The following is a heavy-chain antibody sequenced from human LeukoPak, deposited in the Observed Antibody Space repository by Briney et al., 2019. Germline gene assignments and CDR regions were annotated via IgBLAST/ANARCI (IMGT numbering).Heavy chain of an antibody. CDR3: ARNGGDYVISTHYYYGMDV. CDR2: IYYSGST. CDR1: GGSINSYY. J-gene: IGHJ6*02. Sequence: SETLSLTCTVSGGSINSYYWSWIRQPPGKGLEWIGYIYYSGSTNYNPSLKSRVTISIDTSKNQFSLKLSSVTAADTAVYYCARNGGDYVISTHYYYGMDVWGQGTTVTVSS. D-gene: IGHD4-17*01. V-gene: IGHV4-59*01.